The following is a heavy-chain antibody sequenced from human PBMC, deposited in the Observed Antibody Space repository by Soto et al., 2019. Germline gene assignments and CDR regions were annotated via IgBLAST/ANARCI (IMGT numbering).Heavy chain of an antibody. Sequence: PSETLSLTCTVSGGSISSISYYWGWIRQPPGKCLEWMGSVFCSGIXXYNPSLKXXVTISVDTSKXQFSLXLRSVTAADTAVYYCARKFDYWGQGTLVTVSS. CDR2: VFCSGIX. CDR1: GGSISSISYY. J-gene: IGHJ4*02. CDR3: ARKFDY. V-gene: IGHV4-39*07.